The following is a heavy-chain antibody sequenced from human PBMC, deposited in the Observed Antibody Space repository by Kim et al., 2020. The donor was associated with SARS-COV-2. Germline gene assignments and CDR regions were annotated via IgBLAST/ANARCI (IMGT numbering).Heavy chain of an antibody. CDR2: IFYSGST. V-gene: IGHV4-59*01. D-gene: IGHD6-19*01. Sequence: SETLSLTCTVSGGSISSYYCSWIRQPPGKGLEWLGYIFYSGSTNDTPSLRSRVTRAVETSKNHFSLKVSSVTAADTAVYYCARDLGYSSGWSDAFDIWGQGPLVNVSS. CDR3: ARDLGYSSGWSDAFDI. J-gene: IGHJ3*02. CDR1: GGSISSYY.